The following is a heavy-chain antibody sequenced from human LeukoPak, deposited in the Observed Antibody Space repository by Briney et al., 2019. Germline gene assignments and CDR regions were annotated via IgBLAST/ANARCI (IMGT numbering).Heavy chain of an antibody. D-gene: IGHD3-22*01. CDR2: ISAYNGNT. J-gene: IGHJ6*02. V-gene: IGHV1-18*01. CDR3: AAYGYDSIPYYYYGMDV. Sequence: ASVKVSCKASGYTFTSYGISWVRQAPGQGLEWMGWISAYNGNTNYAQKLQGRVTMTTDTSTSTAYMELRSLRSDDTAVYYCAAYGYDSIPYYYYGMDVWGQGTTVTVSS. CDR1: GYTFTSYG.